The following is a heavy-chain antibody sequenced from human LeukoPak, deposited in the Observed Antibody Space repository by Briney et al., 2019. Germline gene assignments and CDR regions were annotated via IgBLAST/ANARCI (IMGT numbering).Heavy chain of an antibody. CDR3: AKDYRGGSSGDAFDI. CDR1: GFTSSSYA. D-gene: IGHD2-15*01. Sequence: PGGSLRLSCAASGFTSSSYAMSWVRQAPGKGLEWVSGISGSGGRTYYADSVKGRFTISRDNSKNTLYLQMNSLRAEDTALYYCAKDYRGGSSGDAFDIWGQGTMVTVSS. V-gene: IGHV3-23*01. J-gene: IGHJ3*02. CDR2: ISGSGGRT.